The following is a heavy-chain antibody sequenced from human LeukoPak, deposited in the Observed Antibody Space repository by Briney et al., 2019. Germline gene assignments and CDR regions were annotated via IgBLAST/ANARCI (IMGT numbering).Heavy chain of an antibody. J-gene: IGHJ3*02. CDR1: GGSISSGGYS. V-gene: IGHV4-30-2*01. D-gene: IGHD3-22*01. CDR3: ARIRSTMIVVVPDAFDI. CDR2: INHSGST. Sequence: PSETLSLTCAVSGGSISSGGYSWSWIRQPPGKGLEWIGEINHSGSTNYNPFLKSRVTISVDTSKNQFSLKLSSVTAADTAVYYCARIRSTMIVVVPDAFDIWGQGTMVTVSS.